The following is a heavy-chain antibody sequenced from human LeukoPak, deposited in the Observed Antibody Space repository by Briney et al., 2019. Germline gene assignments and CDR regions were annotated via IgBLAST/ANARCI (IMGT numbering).Heavy chain of an antibody. CDR2: IYYSGST. Sequence: PSETLSLTCTVSRGSISSGGYYWSWIRQHPGKGLEWIGYIYYSGSTYYNPSLKSRVTISVDTSKNQFSLKLSSVTAADTAVYYCARNSDWLLVFDYWGQGTLVTVSS. CDR3: ARNSDWLLVFDY. J-gene: IGHJ4*02. CDR1: RGSISSGGYY. D-gene: IGHD3-9*01. V-gene: IGHV4-31*03.